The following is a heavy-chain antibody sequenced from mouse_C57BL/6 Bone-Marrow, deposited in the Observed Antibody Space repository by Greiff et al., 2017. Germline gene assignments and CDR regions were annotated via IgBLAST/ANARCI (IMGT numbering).Heavy chain of an antibody. J-gene: IGHJ1*03. V-gene: IGHV6-3*01. Sequence: EVKLMESGGGLVQPGGSMKLSCVASGFTFSNYWMNWVRQSPEKGLEWVAQIRLKSDNYATHYAESVKGRFTISRDDFKSSVYLQMNNLRAEDTGIYYCTDGNYWYFDVGGTGTTVTVSS. CDR3: TDGNYWYFDV. D-gene: IGHD2-1*01. CDR1: GFTFSNYW. CDR2: IRLKSDNYAT.